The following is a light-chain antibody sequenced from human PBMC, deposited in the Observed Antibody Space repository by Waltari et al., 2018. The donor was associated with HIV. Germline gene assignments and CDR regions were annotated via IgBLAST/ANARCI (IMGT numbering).Light chain of an antibody. Sequence: QSALTQPASVSGSPGQSIPNPCTGTRSDVAAYDYVSWYQQHPGKAPKLMIYDVNNRPSGVSHRFSGSKSATTASLTISGLQAEDEADYYCSSYTTSSTYVFGTGTKVTVL. CDR1: RSDVAAYDY. CDR3: SSYTTSSTYV. CDR2: DVN. V-gene: IGLV2-14*03. J-gene: IGLJ1*01.